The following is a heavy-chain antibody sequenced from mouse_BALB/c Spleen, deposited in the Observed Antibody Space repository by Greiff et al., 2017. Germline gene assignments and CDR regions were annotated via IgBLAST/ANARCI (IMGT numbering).Heavy chain of an antibody. V-gene: IGHV1S56*01. CDR3: ARGDGYPAY. CDR1: GYTFTSYY. J-gene: IGHJ3*01. D-gene: IGHD2-3*01. CDR2: IYPGDGST. Sequence: QVHVKQSGPELVKPGASVKMSCKASGYTFTSYYIHWVKQRPGQGLEWIGWIYPGDGSTKYNEKFKGKTTLTADKSSSTAYMLLSSLTSEDSAIYFCARGDGYPAYWGQGTLVTVSA.